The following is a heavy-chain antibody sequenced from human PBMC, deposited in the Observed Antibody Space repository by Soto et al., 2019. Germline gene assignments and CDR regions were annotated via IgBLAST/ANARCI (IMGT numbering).Heavy chain of an antibody. CDR2: FDPEDGET. J-gene: IGHJ6*02. D-gene: IGHD3-16*01. CDR1: GYTLTELS. CDR3: ARAPLRRGHYYYYGMDV. V-gene: IGHV1-24*01. Sequence: ASVKVSCKVSGYTLTELSMHWVRQAPGKGLEWMGSFDPEDGETIYAQKFQGRVTMTEDTSTDIAYMELSSLRSEDTAVYYCARAPLRRGHYYYYGMDVWGQGTTVTVSS.